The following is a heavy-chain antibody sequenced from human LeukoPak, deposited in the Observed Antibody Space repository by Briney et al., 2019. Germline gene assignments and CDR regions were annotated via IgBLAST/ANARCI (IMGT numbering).Heavy chain of an antibody. CDR1: GYTFTNFD. J-gene: IGHJ4*02. CDR3: ARDATDNYNYYDSSGHYEAY. CDR2: INPNSDNT. V-gene: IGHV1-8*03. Sequence: ASVKVSCKASGYTFTNFDINWVRQATGQGLEWMGWINPNSDNTGYAQKFQGRVTITRNTSISTAYMELSSLRSEDTAVYYCARDATDNYNYYDSSGHYEAYWGQGTLVTVSS. D-gene: IGHD3-22*01.